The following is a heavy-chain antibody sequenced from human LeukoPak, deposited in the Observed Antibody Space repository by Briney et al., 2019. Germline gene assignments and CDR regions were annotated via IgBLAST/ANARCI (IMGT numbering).Heavy chain of an antibody. V-gene: IGHV3-30*02. Sequence: GGSLRLSCAASGFTFSTFGMHWVRQAPGKGLEWVAFIQNDEIDKFYADSVKGRFTISRDNSKNTMYLQVNSLRYEDTAVYYCAKERKLLPFDCWGQGTLVTVSS. CDR3: AKERKLLPFDC. CDR2: IQNDEIDK. D-gene: IGHD4-23*01. CDR1: GFTFSTFG. J-gene: IGHJ4*02.